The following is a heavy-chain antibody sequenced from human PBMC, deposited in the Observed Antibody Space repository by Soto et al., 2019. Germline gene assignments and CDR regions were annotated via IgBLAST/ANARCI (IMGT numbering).Heavy chain of an antibody. Sequence: QVQLQESGPGLVKPSETLSLTCTLSGGSLSTYYWSWIRQPPGKGLEWIGYVYYNGSTNYKHNPSHESRVTISVDTSKSQFSLTLTSVTAADTAIYYCARFPDYGAHVGPWGQGTLVTVSS. V-gene: IGHV4-59*08. CDR2: VYYNGST. D-gene: IGHD4-17*01. CDR1: GGSLSTYY. J-gene: IGHJ5*02. CDR3: ARFPDYGAHVGP.